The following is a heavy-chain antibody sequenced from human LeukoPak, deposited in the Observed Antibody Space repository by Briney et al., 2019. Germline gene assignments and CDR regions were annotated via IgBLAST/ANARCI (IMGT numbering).Heavy chain of an antibody. Sequence: GRSLRLSCAASGFTFSDYYMSWIRQAPGKGLEWVSYISSSGSTIYYADSVKGRFTTSRDNSKNTLYLQMNSLRAEDTAVYYCAKDMGAAAGIRFDYWGQGTLVTVSS. J-gene: IGHJ4*02. CDR3: AKDMGAAAGIRFDY. D-gene: IGHD6-13*01. V-gene: IGHV3-11*04. CDR1: GFTFSDYY. CDR2: ISSSGSTI.